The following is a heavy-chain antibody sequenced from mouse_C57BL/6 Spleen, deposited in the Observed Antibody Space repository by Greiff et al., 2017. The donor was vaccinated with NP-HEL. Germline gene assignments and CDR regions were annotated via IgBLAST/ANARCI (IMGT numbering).Heavy chain of an antibody. J-gene: IGHJ1*03. Sequence: VQLQQPGAELVKPGASVKMSCKASGYTFTSYWITWVKQRPGQGLEWIGDIYPGSGSTNYNEKFKSKATLTVDTSSSTAYMQLSSLTSEDSAVYYCARYYYDYDSYWYFDVWGTGTTVTVSS. CDR1: GYTFTSYW. CDR3: ARYYYDYDSYWYFDV. D-gene: IGHD2-4*01. CDR2: IYPGSGST. V-gene: IGHV1-55*01.